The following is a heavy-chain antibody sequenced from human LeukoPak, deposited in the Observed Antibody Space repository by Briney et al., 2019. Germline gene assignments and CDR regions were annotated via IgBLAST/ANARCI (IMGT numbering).Heavy chain of an antibody. CDR3: ASTNCSRSSCLGANWLDP. Sequence: SETLSLTCTVSGASISSGDYYWSWIRQPPGKGLEWIGSIYYSGSTFHYNPSLKSRVAISIDTSKNQFSLSLSSVTAADTAVYYCASTNCSRSSCLGANWLDPWGQGTLVTVSS. V-gene: IGHV4-30-4*08. CDR2: IYYSGST. D-gene: IGHD2-2*01. J-gene: IGHJ5*02. CDR1: GASISSGDYY.